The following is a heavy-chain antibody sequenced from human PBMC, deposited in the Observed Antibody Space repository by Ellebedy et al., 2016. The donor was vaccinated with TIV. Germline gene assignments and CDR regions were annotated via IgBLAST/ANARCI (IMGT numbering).Heavy chain of an antibody. Sequence: SGPTLVKPTQTLTLTCTFSGFSLSTSGVGVGWIRQPPGKALEWLALIYWNDDKRYSPSLKSRLTITKDTSKNQVVLTMTNMDPVDTATYYCAHTYSSSWSIWFDPWGQGTLVTVSS. D-gene: IGHD6-13*01. CDR3: AHTYSSSWSIWFDP. CDR2: IYWNDDK. V-gene: IGHV2-5*01. J-gene: IGHJ5*02. CDR1: GFSLSTSGVG.